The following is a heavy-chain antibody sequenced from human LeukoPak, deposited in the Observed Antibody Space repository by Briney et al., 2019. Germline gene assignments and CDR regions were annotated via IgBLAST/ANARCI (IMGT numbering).Heavy chain of an antibody. V-gene: IGHV4-61*05. CDR3: ARQVGRGTQIYYMDV. D-gene: IGHD3-16*01. CDR1: GGSISNSSYY. CDR2: IYGSGST. Sequence: PSETLSLTCTVSGGSISNSSYYWGWIRQPPGKGLEWIGYIYGSGSTYYNPSLKSRITISVDTSKNQFSLKLSSVIDADTAVYYCARQVGRGTQIYYMDVWGKGTTVTISS. J-gene: IGHJ6*03.